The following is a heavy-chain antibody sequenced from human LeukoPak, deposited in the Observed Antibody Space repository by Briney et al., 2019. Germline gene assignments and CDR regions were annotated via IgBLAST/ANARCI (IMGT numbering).Heavy chain of an antibody. CDR2: IYYSGNT. J-gene: IGHJ4*02. V-gene: IGHV4-39*02. CDR1: GGSISTSAYY. CDR3: ARDEYGDYVLDY. D-gene: IGHD4-17*01. Sequence: SETLSLTCIVSGGSISTSAYYWGWIRQPPGEGLQWIGSIYYSGNTYYNSSLKSRVTISVDTSTSQFSLRLSSVTAADTAVYYCARDEYGDYVLDYWGQGTLVTVSS.